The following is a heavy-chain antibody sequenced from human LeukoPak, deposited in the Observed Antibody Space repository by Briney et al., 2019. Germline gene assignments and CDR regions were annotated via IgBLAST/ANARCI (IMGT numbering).Heavy chain of an antibody. CDR3: AREKYQLLFHYMDV. D-gene: IGHD2-2*01. J-gene: IGHJ6*03. CDR2: INPNSGGT. CDR1: GYTFTDYY. V-gene: IGHV1-2*02. Sequence: ASVKVSCKASGYTFTDYYMHWVRQAPGQGLEWMGWINPNSGGTNYAQEFQGRVTMTRDTSISTAYMELSRLRSDDTAVYYCAREKYQLLFHYMDVWGKGTTVTVSS.